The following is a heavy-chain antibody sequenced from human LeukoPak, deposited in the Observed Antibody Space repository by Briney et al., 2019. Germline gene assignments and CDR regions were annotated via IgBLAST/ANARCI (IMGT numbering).Heavy chain of an antibody. CDR1: GFTFSSYS. Sequence: SGGSLRLSCAASGFTFSSYSMNWVRQAPGKGLEWISGISGSGASIYHADSVTGRFTISRDSSRNTLYLQMNSLRGDDTAVYYCAKDVGKWESLHFFDYWGQGTLVTVSS. CDR2: ISGSGASI. J-gene: IGHJ4*02. D-gene: IGHD1-26*01. V-gene: IGHV3-23*01. CDR3: AKDVGKWESLHFFDY.